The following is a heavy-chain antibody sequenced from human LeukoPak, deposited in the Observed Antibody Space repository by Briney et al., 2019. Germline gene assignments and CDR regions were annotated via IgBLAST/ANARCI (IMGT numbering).Heavy chain of an antibody. Sequence: PSETLSLTCTVSGDSISSGSYYWSWIRQPAGKGLEWIGRIYTSGSTNYNPSLKSRVTISVDTSKNQFSLKLSSVTAADTAVYYCARQGVVVAATPGIVGATRNYYYYYYMDVWGKGTTVTISS. CDR2: IYTSGST. J-gene: IGHJ6*03. CDR1: GDSISSGSYY. D-gene: IGHD2-15*01. V-gene: IGHV4-61*02. CDR3: ARQGVVVAATPGIVGATRNYYYYYYMDV.